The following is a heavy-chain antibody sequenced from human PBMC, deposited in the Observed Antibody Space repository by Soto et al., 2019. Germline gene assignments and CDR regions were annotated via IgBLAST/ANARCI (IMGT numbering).Heavy chain of an antibody. CDR2: LYFNGGT. Sequence: QVQLQESGPGLLKPSPDLPLLRNFSGAPINSPDYYWTWIRQSPGQGLEAIGFLYFNGGTQYNPSLRTPIRMSLDTSRSQFSPKTTSETDTDTSEYDWSRGRRKDISWYEPHTWFDAWGQGALVTVSS. D-gene: IGHD6-13*01. V-gene: IGHV4-30-4*01. CDR1: GAPINSPDYY. CDR3: SRGRRKDISWYEPHTWFDA. J-gene: IGHJ5*02.